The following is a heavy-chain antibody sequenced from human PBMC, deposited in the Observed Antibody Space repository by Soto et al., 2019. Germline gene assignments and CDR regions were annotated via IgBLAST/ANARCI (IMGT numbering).Heavy chain of an antibody. V-gene: IGHV3-33*01. J-gene: IGHJ6*02. D-gene: IGHD2-2*01. CDR1: GFTFSSYG. CDR2: IWYDGSNK. Sequence: GGSLRLSCAASGFTFSSYGMHWVRQAPGKGLEWVAVIWYDGSNKYYADSVKGRFTISRDNSKNTLYLQMNSLRAEDTAVYYCARDIMGGIVVVPAAKYYYYYYGMDVWGQGTTVTVSS. CDR3: ARDIMGGIVVVPAAKYYYYYYGMDV.